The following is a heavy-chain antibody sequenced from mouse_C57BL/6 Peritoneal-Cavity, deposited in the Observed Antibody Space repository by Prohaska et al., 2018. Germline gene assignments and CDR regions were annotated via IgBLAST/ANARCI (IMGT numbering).Heavy chain of an antibody. CDR2: SNSDGSAI. Sequence: VQPLEPGGGLVQTGVSRGLSCEGSGFNFSGFLLSLVRQTPGKTLELIGDSNSDGSAINYEPSIKDRFTIFRDNDKSTRYLQMRNVRSEYIATCFCMGYSNCRYFDVLGIGSKVTGAS. V-gene: IGHV11-2*01. CDR1: GFNFSGFL. CDR3: MGYSNCRYFDV. J-gene: IGHJ1*03. D-gene: IGHD2-5*01.